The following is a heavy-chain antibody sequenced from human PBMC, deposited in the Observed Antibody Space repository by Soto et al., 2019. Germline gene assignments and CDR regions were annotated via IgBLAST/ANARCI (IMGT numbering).Heavy chain of an antibody. CDR1: GYTFTSYD. CDR2: MNANSGNT. Sequence: QVQLVQSGAEVKKPGASVKVSCKASGYTFTSYDINWVRQATGQGLEWMGWMNANSGNTGYAQKFQGRVTMTRNTSISRAHIGLSRLRSGDTAMYYCARGSSGVHCSSTSCYYYYMDVWGKGTTVTVSS. V-gene: IGHV1-8*01. J-gene: IGHJ6*03. D-gene: IGHD2-2*01. CDR3: ARGSSGVHCSSTSCYYYYMDV.